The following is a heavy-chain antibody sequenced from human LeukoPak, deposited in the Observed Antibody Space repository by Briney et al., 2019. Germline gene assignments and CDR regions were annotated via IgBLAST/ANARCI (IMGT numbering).Heavy chain of an antibody. Sequence: PGGSLRLSCAAFGFSFDDYAMHWVRQAPGKGLEWVSGISWNSGTIGYADSVKGRFTISRDNAKNSLYLHMNSLRAEDTAVYYCTRGTGSYDYWGQGTRVTVSS. CDR2: ISWNSGTI. V-gene: IGHV3-9*01. D-gene: IGHD1-26*01. CDR3: TRGTGSYDY. J-gene: IGHJ4*02. CDR1: GFSFDDYA.